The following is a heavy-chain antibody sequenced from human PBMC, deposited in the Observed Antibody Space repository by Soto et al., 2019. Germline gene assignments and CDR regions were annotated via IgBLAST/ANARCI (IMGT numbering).Heavy chain of an antibody. V-gene: IGHV3-7*05. J-gene: IGHJ3*02. CDR2: INRDGSKT. D-gene: IGHD6-13*01. Sequence: EVQLEESGGDLVQPGGSLRLSCAASGFTLSAYWMTWVRQAPGKGLEWVANINRDGSKTSYLDSVRGRFTISRDNVRNSLYLQIASLRADDTALYFCEGVVCPGSSSLCLHAFDNWGQGTMVTVSS. CDR3: EGVVCPGSSSLCLHAFDN. CDR1: GFTLSAYW.